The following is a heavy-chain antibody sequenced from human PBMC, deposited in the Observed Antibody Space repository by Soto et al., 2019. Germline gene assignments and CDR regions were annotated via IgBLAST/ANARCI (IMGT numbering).Heavy chain of an antibody. CDR3: ARSEWQQLAFNDAFDI. D-gene: IGHD6-13*01. Sequence: PGGSLRLSCAASGFTFSSYGMHRVRQAPGKGLEWVAVIWYDGSNKYYADSVKGRFTISRDNSKNTLYLQMNSLRAEDTAVYYCARSEWQQLAFNDAFDIWGQGTMVTVSS. J-gene: IGHJ3*02. CDR1: GFTFSSYG. CDR2: IWYDGSNK. V-gene: IGHV3-33*01.